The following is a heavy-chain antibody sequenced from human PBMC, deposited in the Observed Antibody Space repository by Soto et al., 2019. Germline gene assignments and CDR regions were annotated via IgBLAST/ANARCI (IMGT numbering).Heavy chain of an antibody. Sequence: PGGSLRLSCEASGFILRNHGMQWVRQAPGKGLEWVAVIWYDGSNKYYADSVKGRVTISRDNSKNMLYLQMNSLRAEDTAMYYCARWGDYRAFNIWGQGTMVTVSS. D-gene: IGHD2-21*01. CDR3: ARWGDYRAFNI. V-gene: IGHV3-33*01. CDR1: GFILRNHG. J-gene: IGHJ3*02. CDR2: IWYDGSNK.